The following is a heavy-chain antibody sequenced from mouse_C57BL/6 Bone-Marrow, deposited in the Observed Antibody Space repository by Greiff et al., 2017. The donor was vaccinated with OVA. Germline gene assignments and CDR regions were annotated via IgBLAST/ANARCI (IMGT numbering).Heavy chain of an antibody. J-gene: IGHJ2*01. CDR2: ISYDGSN. V-gene: IGHV3-6*01. CDR3: ARAYGNYPNDFDY. D-gene: IGHD2-1*01. Sequence: EVKLLESGPGLVKPSQSLSLTCSVTGYSITSGYYWNWIRQFPGNKLEWMGYISYDGSNNYNPSLKNRISITRDTSKNQFFLKLNSVTTEDTATYYCARAYGNYPNDFDYWGQGTTLTVSS. CDR1: GYSITSGYY.